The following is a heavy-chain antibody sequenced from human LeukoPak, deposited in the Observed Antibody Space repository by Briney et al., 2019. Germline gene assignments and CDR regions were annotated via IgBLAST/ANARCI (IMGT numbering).Heavy chain of an antibody. CDR3: AHRRRNDYDWDY. D-gene: IGHD4-17*01. CDR1: GFSLSSSGVG. CDR2: IYWNDAK. Sequence: SGPTLVKPTQTLTLTCTFSGFSLSSSGVGVGWIRQPPGKALEWLALIYWNDAKRYRPSLQSRLTITKDTSKNQVVLPMTNMDPVDTSTYFCAHRRRNDYDWDYWGQGTLVTVSS. J-gene: IGHJ4*02. V-gene: IGHV2-5*01.